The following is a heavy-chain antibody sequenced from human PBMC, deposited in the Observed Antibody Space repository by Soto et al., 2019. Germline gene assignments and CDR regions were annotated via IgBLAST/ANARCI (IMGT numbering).Heavy chain of an antibody. Sequence: LRLSCAASGFTFSSYWMHWVRQVPGKGLVWVSRINEYGSVINYADSVKGRFTIFRDNSKNTLYLEMNSLRAEDAAVYYCTRDIGGRGAYWGQGTLVTVSS. V-gene: IGHV3-74*01. J-gene: IGHJ4*02. CDR3: TRDIGGRGAY. CDR2: INEYGSVI. CDR1: GFTFSSYW. D-gene: IGHD3-16*01.